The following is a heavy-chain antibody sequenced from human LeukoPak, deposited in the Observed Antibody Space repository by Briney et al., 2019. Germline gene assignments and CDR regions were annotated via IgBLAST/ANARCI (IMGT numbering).Heavy chain of an antibody. V-gene: IGHV4-59*01. CDR2: IYYSGST. J-gene: IGHJ6*02. CDR3: AGEQWRPPYYYFGLDV. D-gene: IGHD2-8*01. Sequence: SETLSLTCTVSGGSISSYYWSWIRQPPGKGLEWIGYIYYSGSTNYNPFLKSRVTISVDTSKNQFSLRLSSVTAADAAVYYCAGEQWRPPYYYFGLDVWGQGTTVIVSS. CDR1: GGSISSYY.